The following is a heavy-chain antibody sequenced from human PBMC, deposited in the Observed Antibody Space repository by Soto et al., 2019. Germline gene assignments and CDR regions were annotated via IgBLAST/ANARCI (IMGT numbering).Heavy chain of an antibody. CDR1: GDSITSRSYY. V-gene: IGHV4-39*07. Sequence: SETLSLTCTVSGDSITSRSYYWGWIRQPPGWGLEWIGSIYYSGSTNYNPSLKSRVTISVDTSKNQFSLKLSSVTAADTAVYYCARVWHYGSGSYYNYYYYGMDVWGQGTTVTVSS. CDR3: ARVWHYGSGSYYNYYYYGMDV. CDR2: IYYSGST. J-gene: IGHJ6*02. D-gene: IGHD3-10*01.